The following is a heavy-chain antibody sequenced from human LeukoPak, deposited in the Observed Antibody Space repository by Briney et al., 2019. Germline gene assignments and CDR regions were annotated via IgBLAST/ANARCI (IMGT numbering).Heavy chain of an antibody. D-gene: IGHD5-12*01. CDR3: AREGTPYDPDDY. J-gene: IGHJ4*02. CDR1: GFTFSSYS. Sequence: GGSLRLSCAASGFTFSSYSMNWVRQAPGRGLEWVSSISSSSSYIYYADSVKGRFTISRDNAKNSLYLQMNSLRAEDTAVYYCAREGTPYDPDDYWGQGTLVTVSS. CDR2: ISSSSSYI. V-gene: IGHV3-21*01.